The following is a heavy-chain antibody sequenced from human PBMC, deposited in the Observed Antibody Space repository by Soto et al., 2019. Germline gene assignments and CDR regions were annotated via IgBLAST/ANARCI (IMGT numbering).Heavy chain of an antibody. CDR3: ARELSTIVRAYN. Sequence: EVQLVESGGGLVKPGGSLRLSCAASGFTFTSHNRYWFRKAPGKGLEWVSSISPYDHSMYYADSVKGRFTVSKDNAKSSVYLQMDSLRAEDTAMYYCARELSTIVRAYNWGQGTLVTVSS. D-gene: IGHD3-10*01. V-gene: IGHV3-21*02. CDR1: GFTFTSHN. J-gene: IGHJ4*02. CDR2: ISPYDHSM.